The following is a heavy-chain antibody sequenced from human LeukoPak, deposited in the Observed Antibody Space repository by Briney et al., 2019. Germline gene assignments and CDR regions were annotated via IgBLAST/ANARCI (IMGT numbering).Heavy chain of an antibody. J-gene: IGHJ4*02. Sequence: PSETLSLTCTVSGGSISSYYWSWIRQPPGKGLEWIGYIYYSGSTNYNPSLKSRVTISVDTSKNQFSLKLSSVTAADTAVYYCARQLWFGEYHFDYWGQGTLVTVSS. CDR3: ARQLWFGEYHFDY. V-gene: IGHV4-59*01. CDR2: IYYSGST. CDR1: GGSISSYY. D-gene: IGHD3-10*01.